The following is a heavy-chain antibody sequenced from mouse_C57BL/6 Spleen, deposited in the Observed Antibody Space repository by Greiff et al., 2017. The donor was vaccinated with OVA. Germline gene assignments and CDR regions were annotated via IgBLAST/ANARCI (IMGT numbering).Heavy chain of an antibody. CDR2: IYPGDGDT. Sequence: VKLLESGAELVKPGASVKISCKASGYAFSSYWMNWVKQRPGKGLEWIGQIYPGDGDTNYNGKFKGKATLTADKSSSTAYMQLSSLTSEDSAVYFCARSEFITTVVNFDYWGQGTTLTVSS. J-gene: IGHJ2*01. CDR3: ARSEFITTVVNFDY. D-gene: IGHD1-1*01. CDR1: GYAFSSYW. V-gene: IGHV1-80*01.